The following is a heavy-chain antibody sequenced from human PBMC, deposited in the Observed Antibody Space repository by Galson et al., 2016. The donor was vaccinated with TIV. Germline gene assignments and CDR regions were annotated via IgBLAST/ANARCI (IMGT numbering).Heavy chain of an antibody. CDR2: IIPLFSTP. Sequence: SVKVSCKASGGSFSSYVITWVRQAPGQGLEWMGGIIPLFSTPNYAQKFQGRVTITADESTSAAYMELTRLRSEDTATYYCAKDRNGAMDTYYWYYGMDVWGQGTTVTVSS. D-gene: IGHD5-18*01. J-gene: IGHJ6*02. V-gene: IGHV1-69*13. CDR3: AKDRNGAMDTYYWYYGMDV. CDR1: GGSFSSYV.